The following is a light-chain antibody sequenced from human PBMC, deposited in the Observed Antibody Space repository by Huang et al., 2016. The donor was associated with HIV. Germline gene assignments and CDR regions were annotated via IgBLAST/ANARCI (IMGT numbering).Light chain of an antibody. CDR3: QQYGSSPLT. Sequence: EIVLTQSPGTLSLSPGERATLPCRASQSVSTSHLAWYQQKPGQALRLLMYDASSRATGIPDRFSGSGSGTDFTLTISRLEPEDFAVYYCQQYGSSPLTFGGGTKVENK. CDR2: DAS. CDR1: QSVSTSH. J-gene: IGKJ4*01. V-gene: IGKV3-20*01.